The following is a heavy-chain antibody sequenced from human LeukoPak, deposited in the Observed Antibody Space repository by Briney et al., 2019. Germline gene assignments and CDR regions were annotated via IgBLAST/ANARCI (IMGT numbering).Heavy chain of an antibody. V-gene: IGHV3-48*03. D-gene: IGHD3-22*01. CDR1: GFTFSSYE. CDR2: ISSSGSTI. CDR3: ARAGDDSSGYYSVYYYGMDV. J-gene: IGHJ6*02. Sequence: SGGSLRLSCAASGFTFSSYEMNWVRQAPGKGLEWVSYISSSGSTIYYADSVKGRFTISRDNAKNSLYLQMNSLRAEDTAVYYCARAGDDSSGYYSVYYYGMDVWGQGTTVNVSS.